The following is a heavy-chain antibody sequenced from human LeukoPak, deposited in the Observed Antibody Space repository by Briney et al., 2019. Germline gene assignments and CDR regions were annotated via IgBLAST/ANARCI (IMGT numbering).Heavy chain of an antibody. CDR2: INHSGST. CDR1: GGSFSGYY. J-gene: IGHJ5*02. D-gene: IGHD2-15*01. V-gene: IGHV4-34*01. Sequence: SETLSLTCAVYGGSFSGYYWNWIRQPPGKGLEWIGEINHSGSTNYNPSLKSRVAISVDTSKNQFSLKLSSVTAADTAVYYCARERRWFHGWFDPWGQGTLVTVSS. CDR3: ARERRWFHGWFDP.